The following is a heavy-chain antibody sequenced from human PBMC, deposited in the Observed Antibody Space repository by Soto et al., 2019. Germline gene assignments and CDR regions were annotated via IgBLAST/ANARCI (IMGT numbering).Heavy chain of an antibody. J-gene: IGHJ4*02. Sequence: ASVKVSCKASGYTFTSYGISWVRQAPGQGFEWMGWISAYNGNTNYAQKLQGRVTMTTDTSTSTAYMELRSLRSDDTAVYYCATFMITFGGVIGTPYDYWGQGTLVTVS. CDR1: GYTFTSYG. CDR3: ATFMITFGGVIGTPYDY. CDR2: ISAYNGNT. D-gene: IGHD3-16*02. V-gene: IGHV1-18*01.